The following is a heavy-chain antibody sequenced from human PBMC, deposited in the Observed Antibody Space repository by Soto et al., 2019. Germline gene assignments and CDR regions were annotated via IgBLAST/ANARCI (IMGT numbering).Heavy chain of an antibody. CDR3: ARKGITGTTSWFDP. J-gene: IGHJ5*02. CDR1: GVTFSSYA. V-gene: IGHV1-69*13. Sequence: SVKVSCNASGVTFSSYAISWVRQAPGQGLEWMGGIIPIFGTANYAQKFQGRVTITADESSSTAYMELSSLRSEDTAVYYCARKGITGTTSWFDPWGQGTLVTVSS. CDR2: IIPIFGTA. D-gene: IGHD1-7*01.